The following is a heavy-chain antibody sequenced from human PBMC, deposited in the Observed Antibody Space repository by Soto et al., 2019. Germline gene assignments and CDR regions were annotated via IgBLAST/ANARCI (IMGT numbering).Heavy chain of an antibody. CDR1: GFTFINYV. Sequence: EVQLLESGGNLVQPGGSLRLSCVASGFTFINYVMSWVRQAPGKGLAWGSGISDSGGTTYSADCVKGRFTISRDKSKNTVYLQMNSLRAEDTAVYYFAKEWQVRCGQFDYWCQGTLVSVS. J-gene: IGHJ4*02. D-gene: IGHD6-19*01. CDR2: ISDSGGTT. V-gene: IGHV3-23*01. CDR3: AKEWQVRCGQFDY.